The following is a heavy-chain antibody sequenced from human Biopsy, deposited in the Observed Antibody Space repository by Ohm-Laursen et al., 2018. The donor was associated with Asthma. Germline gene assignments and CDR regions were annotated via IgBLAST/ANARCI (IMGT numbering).Heavy chain of an antibody. CDR3: AKGWYFDS. Sequence: SLRLSCAASGFIFSSYGMNWVRQAPGKGLEWVAIISHDGTTEYYADSVKGRFTISRDNSRDTVSLQMNSLRADDTAVYYCAKGWYFDSWGQGTQVTVSS. V-gene: IGHV3-30*18. D-gene: IGHD6-13*01. CDR1: GFIFSSYG. J-gene: IGHJ4*02. CDR2: ISHDGTTE.